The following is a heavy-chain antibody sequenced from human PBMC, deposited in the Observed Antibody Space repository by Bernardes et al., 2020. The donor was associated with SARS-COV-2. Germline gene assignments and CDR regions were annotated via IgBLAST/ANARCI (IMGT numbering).Heavy chain of an antibody. CDR1: GESFSGY. CDR2: INDSGGT. V-gene: IGHV4-34*01. CDR3: ARETPCGMDV. J-gene: IGHJ6*02. Sequence: SETLSLTRGLYGESFSGYWSWIRQPPGKGPEWIGEINDSGGTKYNPSLKSRVTISVDTSKRYLSLMLSSVTAADTAVYYCARETPCGMDVWGQGTTVTVSS.